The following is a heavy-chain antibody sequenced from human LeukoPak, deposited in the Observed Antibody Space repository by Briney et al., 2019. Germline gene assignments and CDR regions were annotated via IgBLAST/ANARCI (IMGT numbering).Heavy chain of an antibody. CDR3: ARVLRSNIDY. CDR1: GGSISSGGYY. CDR2: IYHSGST. V-gene: IGHV4-30-2*01. J-gene: IGHJ4*02. Sequence: SQTLSLTCTVSGGSISSGGYYWSWIRQAPGKGLEWLGYIYHSGSTYYNPSLKSRVTISVDRSKNQFSLKLSSVTAADTAVYYCARVLRSNIDYWGQGTLVTVSS. D-gene: IGHD3-16*01.